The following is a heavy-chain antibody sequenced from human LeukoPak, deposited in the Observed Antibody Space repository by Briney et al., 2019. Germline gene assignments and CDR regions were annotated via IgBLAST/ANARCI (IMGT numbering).Heavy chain of an antibody. CDR2: IYSGGST. V-gene: IGHV3-53*01. CDR1: GFIVSSNY. Sequence: PGGSLRLSCAASGFIVSSNYMSWVRQAPGKGLEWVSVIYSGGSTYYADSVKGRFTISRDNSKNTLYLQMNSLRAEDTAVYYCARGFDFWSGYGYYFDYWGQGTLVTVSS. CDR3: ARGFDFWSGYGYYFDY. J-gene: IGHJ4*02. D-gene: IGHD3-3*01.